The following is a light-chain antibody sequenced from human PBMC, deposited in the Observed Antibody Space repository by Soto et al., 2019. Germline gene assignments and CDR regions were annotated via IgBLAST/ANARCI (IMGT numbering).Light chain of an antibody. V-gene: IGLV8-61*01. CDR1: SGSASTSNY. Sequence: QAVVTQEPSFSVSPGGTVTLTCGLSSGSASTSNYPSWYQQTPGQAPRTVIYTTSTRSSGVPDRFSGSILGNKAALTITGAQADDESDYYCLLYIGGGISVFGGGTKLTVL. CDR2: TTS. J-gene: IGLJ2*01. CDR3: LLYIGGGISV.